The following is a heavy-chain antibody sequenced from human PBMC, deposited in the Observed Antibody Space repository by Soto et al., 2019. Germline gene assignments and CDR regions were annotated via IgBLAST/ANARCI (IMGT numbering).Heavy chain of an antibody. CDR3: AGVWGGAFDI. J-gene: IGHJ3*02. CDR1: GGSISSYY. D-gene: IGHD3-10*01. V-gene: IGHV4-59*01. Sequence: QVQLQESGPGLVKPSETLSLTCTVSGGSISSYYWSWIRQPPGKGLEWIGYIYYIGSTNYNPSLTRRVTISVATSKNQFSLKLSSVTAADTAVYYCAGVWGGAFDIWGQGTMVTVSS. CDR2: IYYIGST.